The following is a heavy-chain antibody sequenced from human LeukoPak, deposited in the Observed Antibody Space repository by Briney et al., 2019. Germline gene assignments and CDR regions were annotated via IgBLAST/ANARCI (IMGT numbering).Heavy chain of an antibody. V-gene: IGHV1-46*01. Sequence: AASVKVSCKASGYTFTSYGISWVRQAPGQGLEWMGIINPSGGSTSYAQKFQGRVTMTRDTSTSTVYMELSSLRSEDTAVYYCARVDSSSWYNYYYYGMDVWGQGTTVTVSS. D-gene: IGHD6-13*01. J-gene: IGHJ6*02. CDR2: INPSGGST. CDR1: GYTFTSYG. CDR3: ARVDSSSWYNYYYYGMDV.